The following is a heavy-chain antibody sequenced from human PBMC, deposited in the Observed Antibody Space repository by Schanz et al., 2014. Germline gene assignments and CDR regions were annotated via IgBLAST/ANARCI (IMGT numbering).Heavy chain of an antibody. J-gene: IGHJ4*02. V-gene: IGHV3-48*01. D-gene: IGHD1-26*01. Sequence: VRLVESGGGVVQPGRSLRLSCAASGFTFSSYSMNWVRQAPGKGLEWVSYISSSSSTIYYADSMKGRFTVSRDNAENALYLQMNSLRAEDTGLYFCARGGSGSHYRLDYWGQGTLGNVSS. CDR3: ARGGSGSHYRLDY. CDR1: GFTFSSYS. CDR2: ISSSSSTI.